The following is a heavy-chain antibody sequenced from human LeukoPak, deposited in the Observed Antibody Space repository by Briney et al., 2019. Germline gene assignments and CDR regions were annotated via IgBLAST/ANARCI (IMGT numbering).Heavy chain of an antibody. CDR3: ASTYYDFWSGYPYYGMDV. J-gene: IGHJ6*02. CDR2: IYTSGST. V-gene: IGHV4-4*07. Sequence: SETLSLTCTVSGGSISSYYWSWIRQPAGKGLEWIGRIYTSGSTNYNPSLKSRVTMSVDTSKNQFSLKLSSVTAADTAVYYCASTYYDFWSGYPYYGMDVWGQGTTVTVSS. CDR1: GGSISSYY. D-gene: IGHD3-3*01.